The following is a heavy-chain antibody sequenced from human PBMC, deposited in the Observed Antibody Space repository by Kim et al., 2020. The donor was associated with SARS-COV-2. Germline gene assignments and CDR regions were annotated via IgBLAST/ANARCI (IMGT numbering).Heavy chain of an antibody. Sequence: SETLSLTCTVSGGSISSSSYYWGWIRQPPGKGLEWIGSIYYSGSTYYNPSLTSRVTISVDTSKNQFSLKLSSLTAADTAVYYCARGGRIVLLWFGELLPTPNWGQGTLVTVSS. CDR3: ARGGRIVLLWFGELLPTPN. J-gene: IGHJ4*02. V-gene: IGHV4-39*07. CDR1: GGSISSSSYY. D-gene: IGHD3-10*01. CDR2: IYYSGST.